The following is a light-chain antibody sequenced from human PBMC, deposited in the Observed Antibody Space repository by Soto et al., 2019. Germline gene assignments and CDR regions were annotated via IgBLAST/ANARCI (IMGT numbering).Light chain of an antibody. CDR1: QSVSSN. V-gene: IGKV3D-15*01. CDR3: QQHNNWPKWT. J-gene: IGKJ1*01. Sequence: EIVLTQSPATLSVSPGDRATLSCRASQSVSSNLAWYQQKPGQAPRLLIYLASSRATGIPDRFSGSGSGTEFILTISSLQSEDFAVYYCQQHNNWPKWTFGQGTKVDIK. CDR2: LAS.